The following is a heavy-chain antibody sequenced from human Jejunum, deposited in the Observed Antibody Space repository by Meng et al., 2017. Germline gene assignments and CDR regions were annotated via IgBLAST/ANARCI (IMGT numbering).Heavy chain of an antibody. CDR2: VTHSGTT. V-gene: IGHV4-34*01. J-gene: IGHJ4*02. CDR3: ARVGLGWSGFDS. D-gene: IGHD3/OR15-3a*01. Sequence: QVQLQQWGAGLLKPSETLSLTCSVLGDPVTNFYWNWIRQPPGEGLQRIGEVTHSGTTNYAPSLKSRVTISLDTSNNQFSLKLTSVTAADTAVYYCARVGLGWSGFDSWGQGTLVTVSS. CDR1: GDPVTNFY.